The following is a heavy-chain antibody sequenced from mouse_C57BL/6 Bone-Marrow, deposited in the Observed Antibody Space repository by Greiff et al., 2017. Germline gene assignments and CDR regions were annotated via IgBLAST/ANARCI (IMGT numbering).Heavy chain of an antibody. D-gene: IGHD2-4*01. Sequence: QVQLQQPGAELVKPGASVKLSCKASGYTFTNYWMHWVKQRPGQGLEWIGMMHPNGGSPDYNEKFKSEATLSVDKSSRTAYMELSNLTSEDSAVYYCARSYDYDDYTIDYWGQGTSVTVSS. J-gene: IGHJ4*01. CDR2: MHPNGGSP. CDR1: GYTFTNYW. CDR3: ARSYDYDDYTIDY. V-gene: IGHV1-64*01.